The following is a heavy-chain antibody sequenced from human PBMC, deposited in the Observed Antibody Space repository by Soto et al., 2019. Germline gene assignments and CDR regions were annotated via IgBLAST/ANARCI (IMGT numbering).Heavy chain of an antibody. CDR3: GRGLFGELLYQY. J-gene: IGHJ4*02. D-gene: IGHD3-10*02. CDR1: GYIFTTYG. CDR2: ISAYNGNT. V-gene: IGHV1-18*01. Sequence: GASVKISCKASGYIFTTYGISWVRQAPGQGLEWMGWISAYNGNTNYAQKLQGRVTMTTDTSTSTAYMELRSLRSDDTAVYFCGRGLFGELLYQYWGQRTLVTVSS.